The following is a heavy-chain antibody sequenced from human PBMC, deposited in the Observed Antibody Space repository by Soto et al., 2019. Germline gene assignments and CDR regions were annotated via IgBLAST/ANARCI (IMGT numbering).Heavy chain of an antibody. CDR1: GGSFNYYY. CDR2: INHSGST. Sequence: SETLSLTCAIYGGSFNYYYWSWIRQSPGKGLKWIGEINHSGSTNYNPSLRSRVAISMDTSKNQFSLKLNSVTAADTAVFYCASRMGPGKYYFDYRGQGTLVTVSS. J-gene: IGHJ4*02. CDR3: ASRMGPGKYYFDY. V-gene: IGHV4-34*01.